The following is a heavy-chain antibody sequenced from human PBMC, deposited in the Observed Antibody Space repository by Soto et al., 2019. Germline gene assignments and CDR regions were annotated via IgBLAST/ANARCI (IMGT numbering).Heavy chain of an antibody. D-gene: IGHD6-6*01. J-gene: IGHJ4*02. Sequence: ASVKVSCKASGYTFSDYYIHWVRQAPGQGLEWMGWISPRSGSANFAQRFQGRVSMTRDTSITTAYMELRRLKSDDTAVYYCARAPYSSSSFFFDYWGQGTPVTVSS. V-gene: IGHV1-2*02. CDR3: ARAPYSSSSFFFDY. CDR1: GYTFSDYY. CDR2: ISPRSGSA.